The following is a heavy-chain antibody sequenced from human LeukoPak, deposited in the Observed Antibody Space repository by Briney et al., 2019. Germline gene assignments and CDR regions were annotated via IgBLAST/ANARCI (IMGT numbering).Heavy chain of an antibody. Sequence: PSQTLSLTCTVSGGSLSSGDYYWSWIRQPPGKGLEWIGYIYYSGSTFYNPSLKTRVIISLDTSKNQFSLKLSSVTAADTAVYYCARDGNGRYDYPFDCWGQGTLVTVSS. V-gene: IGHV4-30-4*01. D-gene: IGHD5-12*01. J-gene: IGHJ4*02. CDR2: IYYSGST. CDR3: ARDGNGRYDYPFDC. CDR1: GGSLSSGDYY.